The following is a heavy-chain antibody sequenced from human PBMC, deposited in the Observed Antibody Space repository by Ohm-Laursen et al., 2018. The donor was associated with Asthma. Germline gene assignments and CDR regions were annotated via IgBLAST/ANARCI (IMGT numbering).Heavy chain of an antibody. V-gene: IGHV3-30*04. J-gene: IGHJ4*02. D-gene: IGHD3-9*01. Sequence: FPRLSCSASGFTFRSYAMHWVRQAPGKGLERVAAISYDGSYQYYADSVKGRFTISRDNSKNTLSLQMDSLRVEGTAIYYCAGAVEVTGVGGQGTLVTVSS. CDR3: AGAVEVTGV. CDR1: GFTFRSYA. CDR2: ISYDGSYQ.